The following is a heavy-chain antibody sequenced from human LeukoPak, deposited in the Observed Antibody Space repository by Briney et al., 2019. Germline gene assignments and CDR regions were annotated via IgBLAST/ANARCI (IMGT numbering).Heavy chain of an antibody. V-gene: IGHV4-39*01. CDR2: IYYSGST. CDR1: GGSISSSSYY. CDR3: ARHESGSGWYTGGAFDI. Sequence: PSETLSLTCTVSGGSISSSSYYWGWIRQPPGKGLEWIGSIYYSGSTYYNPSPKSRVTISVDTSKNQFSLKLSSVTAADTAVYYCARHESGSGWYTGGAFDIWGQGTMVTVSS. D-gene: IGHD6-19*01. J-gene: IGHJ3*02.